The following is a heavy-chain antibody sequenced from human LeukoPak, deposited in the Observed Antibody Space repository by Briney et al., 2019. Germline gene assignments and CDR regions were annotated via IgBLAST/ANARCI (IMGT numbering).Heavy chain of an antibody. D-gene: IGHD6-19*01. CDR3: AKTGTDYTYSSGWYGGDGSDY. J-gene: IGHJ4*02. CDR2: ISYDGSNK. Sequence: PGGSLRLSCAASGFTFSSYGMHWVRQAPGKGLEWVAVISYDGSNKYYADSVKGRFTISRDNSKNTLYLQMNSLRAEDTAVYYCAKTGTDYTYSSGWYGGDGSDYWGQGTLVTVSS. CDR1: GFTFSSYG. V-gene: IGHV3-30*18.